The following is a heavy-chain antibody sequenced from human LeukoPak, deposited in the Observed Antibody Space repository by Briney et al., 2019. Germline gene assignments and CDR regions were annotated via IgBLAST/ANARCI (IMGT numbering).Heavy chain of an antibody. V-gene: IGHV4-34*01. Sequence: PSETLSLTCAVYGGSFSGYYWSWIRQAPGKGLEWIGEINHSGSTNYNPSLKSRVTISVDTSKNQFSLKLSSVAAADTAVYYCARGKPLIAAAGINWFDPWGQGTLVTVSS. CDR1: GGSFSGYY. D-gene: IGHD6-13*01. CDR2: INHSGST. CDR3: ARGKPLIAAAGINWFDP. J-gene: IGHJ5*02.